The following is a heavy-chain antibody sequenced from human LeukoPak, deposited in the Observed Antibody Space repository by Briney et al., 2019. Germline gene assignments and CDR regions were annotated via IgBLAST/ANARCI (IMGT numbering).Heavy chain of an antibody. CDR2: ISITGTST. Sequence: GGSLRLSCAASGFTFSSYAMSWVRQAPGEGLEWVSTISITGTSTYYADSVRGRFTISRDNSESTLYLQMKSLRAEDTAIYYCAKGGWAALDYWGQGTLVTVSS. J-gene: IGHJ4*02. V-gene: IGHV3-23*01. D-gene: IGHD6-25*01. CDR3: AKGGWAALDY. CDR1: GFTFSSYA.